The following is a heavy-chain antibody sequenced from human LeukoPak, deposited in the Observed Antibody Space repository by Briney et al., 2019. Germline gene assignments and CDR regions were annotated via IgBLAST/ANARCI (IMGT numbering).Heavy chain of an antibody. CDR3: PRVTHRWPSLRAFDI. V-gene: IGHV4-59*01. CDR2: IYYSGST. J-gene: IGHJ3*02. D-gene: IGHD4-23*01. Sequence: SETLSLTCTVSGGSISSYYWSWIRQPPGKGLEWIGYIYYSGSTNYNPSPKSRVATSVATSKNHSSLKFSSVTAADTAAFYFPRVTHRWPSLRAFDIWGKGTMVTVSS. CDR1: GGSISSYY.